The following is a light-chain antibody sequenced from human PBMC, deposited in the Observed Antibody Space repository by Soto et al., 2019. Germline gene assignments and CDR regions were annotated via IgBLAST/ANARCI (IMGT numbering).Light chain of an antibody. J-gene: IGKJ1*01. CDR2: KAS. CDR1: QSINNY. Sequence: DIQMTQYPSTLSASVGDRVTITCRATQSINNYLAWYQQKPGKAPKLLIFKASTLESGVPSRFSGSGSGTEFTLSISSLQPDDFATYYCQQYESFPRTFGQGTKVEIK. V-gene: IGKV1-5*03. CDR3: QQYESFPRT.